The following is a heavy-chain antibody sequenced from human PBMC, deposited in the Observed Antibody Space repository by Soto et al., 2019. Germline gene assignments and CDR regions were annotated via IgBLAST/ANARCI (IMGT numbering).Heavy chain of an antibody. Sequence: SQTLSDTCTISGDSVSNNTAALKLIRESASGGLEWLGRTYFRSEWYNDYAVSVKSRIIIKPDTSNNQFSLQLNSVTPEDTAVYFCAKGDNLGPKTGYAFDPWGQGIIVTVSS. J-gene: IGHJ5*02. CDR3: AKGDNLGPKTGYAFDP. D-gene: IGHD5-12*01. CDR2: TYFRSEWYN. CDR1: GDSVSNNTAA. V-gene: IGHV6-1*01.